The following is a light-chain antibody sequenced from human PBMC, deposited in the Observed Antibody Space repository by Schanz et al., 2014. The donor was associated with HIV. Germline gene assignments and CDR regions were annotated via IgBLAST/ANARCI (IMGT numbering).Light chain of an antibody. Sequence: QSALTQPASVSGSPGQSITISCTGTSRDVGSYNLVSRYQQHPGKAPKLMIYEVFKRPSGDSNRFSGSKSGNTASLTVSGLQAEDEADYYCISYAGSNNPVFGGGTKLTVL. V-gene: IGLV2-14*02. CDR2: EVF. CDR1: SRDVGSYNL. CDR3: ISYAGSNNPV. J-gene: IGLJ2*01.